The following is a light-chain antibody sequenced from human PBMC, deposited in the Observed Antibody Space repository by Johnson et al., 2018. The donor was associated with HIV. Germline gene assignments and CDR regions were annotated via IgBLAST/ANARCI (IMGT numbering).Light chain of an antibody. CDR2: VNN. J-gene: IGLJ1*01. CDR3: GTWDSSLSTSV. V-gene: IGLV1-51*01. Sequence: QSVLTQPPSMSAAPGQRVAISCSGSSSNIENNYVSWYQQFPGTAPKLLIYVNNKRPSGIPDRFSGSKSGTSATLGITGLQTGDEADYYCGTWDSSLSTSVFGTGTKVTVL. CDR1: SSNIENNY.